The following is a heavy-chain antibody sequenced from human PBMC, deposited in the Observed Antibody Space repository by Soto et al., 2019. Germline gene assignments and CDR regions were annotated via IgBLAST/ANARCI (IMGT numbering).Heavy chain of an antibody. V-gene: IGHV3-23*01. CDR1: GFTFSSYA. D-gene: IGHD1-20*01. CDR3: AKPPDYNWNDY. J-gene: IGHJ4*02. Sequence: PGGSLRLSCAASGFTFSSYAMSWVRQAPGKGLEWISAVIGSGGSTYYADSVKGRFTVSRDNSKDTLYLQMNNLRAEDTAVYYCAKPPDYNWNDYWGQGTLVTVSS. CDR2: VIGSGGST.